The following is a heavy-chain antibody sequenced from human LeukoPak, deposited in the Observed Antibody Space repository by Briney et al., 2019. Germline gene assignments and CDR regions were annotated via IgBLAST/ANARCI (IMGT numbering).Heavy chain of an antibody. D-gene: IGHD3-3*01. CDR1: GYTLTSYD. V-gene: IGHV1-8*01. Sequence: EASVKVSCKASGYTLTSYDINWVRQATGQGLEWMGWMNPNSGNTGYAQKFQGRVTMTRNTSISTAYMELSSLRSEDTAVYYCARGVQGDFWSGYYRHWGQGTLVTVSS. CDR2: MNPNSGNT. CDR3: ARGVQGDFWSGYYRH. J-gene: IGHJ4*02.